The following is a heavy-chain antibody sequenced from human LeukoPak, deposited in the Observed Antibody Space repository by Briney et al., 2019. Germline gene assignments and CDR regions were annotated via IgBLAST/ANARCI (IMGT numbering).Heavy chain of an antibody. V-gene: IGHV3-23*01. CDR1: GFTFSSYA. D-gene: IGHD6-6*01. J-gene: IGHJ4*02. Sequence: GGSLRLSCAASGFTFSSYAMSWVRQAPGKGLEWVSAISGSGGSTYYADSVKGRFTISRDNSKNTLYLQMNSLRAEDTAVYYCAKNRRGWSLAARIFDYWGQGTLVTVSS. CDR3: AKNRRGWSLAARIFDY. CDR2: ISGSGGST.